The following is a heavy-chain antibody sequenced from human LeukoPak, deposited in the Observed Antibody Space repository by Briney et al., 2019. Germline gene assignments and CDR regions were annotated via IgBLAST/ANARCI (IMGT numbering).Heavy chain of an antibody. Sequence: PGGSLRLSCAASGFTFSSYEMNWVRQAPGKGLEWVSYISSSGHTIYYADSVKGRFTISRDNAKNSLYLQMNSLRAEDTAVYYCARERYDAFDIWGQGTMVTVSS. J-gene: IGHJ3*02. V-gene: IGHV3-48*03. CDR2: ISSSGHTI. CDR3: ARERYDAFDI. CDR1: GFTFSSYE. D-gene: IGHD4-17*01.